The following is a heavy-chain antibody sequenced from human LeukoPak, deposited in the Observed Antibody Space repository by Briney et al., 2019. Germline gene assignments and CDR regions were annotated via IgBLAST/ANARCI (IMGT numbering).Heavy chain of an antibody. D-gene: IGHD6-13*01. V-gene: IGHV3-11*06. Sequence: GGSLRLSCAASGFTFSDYYMSWIRQAPGKGLEWVSYISSSSSYTNYADSVEGRFTISRDNAKNSLYLQMNSLRAEDTAVYYCARVSGSSWYAIDYWGQGTLVTVSS. CDR1: GFTFSDYY. CDR3: ARVSGSSWYAIDY. J-gene: IGHJ4*02. CDR2: ISSSSSYT.